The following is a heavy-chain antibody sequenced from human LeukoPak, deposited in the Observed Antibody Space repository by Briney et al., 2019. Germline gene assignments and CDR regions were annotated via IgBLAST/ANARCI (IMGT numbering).Heavy chain of an antibody. J-gene: IGHJ4*02. CDR1: GLTFSSFG. D-gene: IGHD5-18*01. V-gene: IGHV3-30*18. Sequence: GGSLRLSCAASGLTFSSFGMHWVRQAPGKGLDWVAFISYDGSDTYYAGSVKGRFTISRDNSKNTLYLQMNSLRAEGTAVYYRAKEYNFGYNFFDYWGQGTLVTVSS. CDR2: ISYDGSDT. CDR3: AKEYNFGYNFFDY.